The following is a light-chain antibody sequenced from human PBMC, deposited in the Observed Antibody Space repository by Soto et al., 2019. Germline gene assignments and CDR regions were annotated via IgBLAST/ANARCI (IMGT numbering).Light chain of an antibody. J-gene: IGKJ3*01. Sequence: DIQMTQSPSSLSASVGYRVTITCRASQSMSSYLNWYQQKPGKAPKLLIYAASSLQSGVPSRFSGSGSGTDFTLTISSLQPEDFATYYCQQSYSTPRITFGPGTKVHIK. CDR3: QQSYSTPRIT. CDR1: QSMSSY. CDR2: AAS. V-gene: IGKV1-39*01.